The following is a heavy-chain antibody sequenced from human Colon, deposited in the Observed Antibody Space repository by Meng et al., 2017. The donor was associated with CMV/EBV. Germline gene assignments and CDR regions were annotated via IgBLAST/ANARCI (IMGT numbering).Heavy chain of an antibody. D-gene: IGHD3-10*01. V-gene: IGHV7-4-1*02. J-gene: IGHJ4*02. CDR1: GYSFVSYA. CDR3: AREYYGSASYYNFDY. Sequence: SGYSFVSYAMRWVRQAPGQGLEWMGWLNTNTGNPTYAQGFTGRFVFSSDTSVSTASLQINSLKAEDTGVYYCAREYYGSASYYNFDYWGQGTLVTVSS. CDR2: LNTNTGNP.